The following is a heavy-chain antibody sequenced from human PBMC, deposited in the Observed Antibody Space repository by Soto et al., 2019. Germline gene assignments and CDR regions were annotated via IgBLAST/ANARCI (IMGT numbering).Heavy chain of an antibody. CDR3: AGIGYCCSASCGYFDY. V-gene: IGHV2-70*11. Sequence: SGPTLVNPTQTLTLTCTFSGFSLSTSGMCVSWIRQPPGKALEWLARIDWDDDKYYSTSLKTRLTISKDTSTNQVVLTMTNMDPVDTATYYCAGIGYCCSASCGYFDYWGQGTLVTVSS. CDR1: GFSLSTSGMC. D-gene: IGHD2-2*03. J-gene: IGHJ4*02. CDR2: IDWDDDK.